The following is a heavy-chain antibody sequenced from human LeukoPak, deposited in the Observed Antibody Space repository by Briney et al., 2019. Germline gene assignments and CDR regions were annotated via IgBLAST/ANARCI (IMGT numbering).Heavy chain of an antibody. CDR3: AKLGYDSSGYYPAYFDY. CDR2: ISGSGGST. V-gene: IGHV3-23*01. J-gene: IGHJ4*02. D-gene: IGHD3-22*01. CDR1: GFTFSGYA. Sequence: GGSLRLSCAASGFTFSGYAMSWVRQAPGKGLEWVSAISGSGGSTYYADSVKGRFTISRDNSKNTLYLQMNSLRAEDTAVYYCAKLGYDSSGYYPAYFDYWGQGTLVTVSS.